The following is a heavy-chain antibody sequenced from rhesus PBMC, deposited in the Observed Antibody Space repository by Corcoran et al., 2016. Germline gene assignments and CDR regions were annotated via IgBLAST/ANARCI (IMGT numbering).Heavy chain of an antibody. CDR1: GGSFRGYY. CDR3: ARGRTSWHVDY. D-gene: IGHD1-14*01. Sequence: QVQLQESGPGLVKPSETLSLTCPVSGGSFRGYYWGLSRQPPGKGMEWIGFISGTMGSTDYNPSLKSRVTMSTDTSKNQFSLKLNSVTAADTAVYYCARGRTSWHVDYWGQGVLVTVSS. V-gene: IGHV4-165*01. CDR2: ISGTMGST. J-gene: IGHJ4*01.